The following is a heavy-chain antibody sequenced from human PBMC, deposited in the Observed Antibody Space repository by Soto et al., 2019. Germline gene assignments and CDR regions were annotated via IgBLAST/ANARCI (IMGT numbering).Heavy chain of an antibody. V-gene: IGHV2-5*02. CDR2: IYWDEDK. CDR1: GFSLRTRGVA. CDR3: AHRPRGYAYYLDY. J-gene: IGHJ4*02. Sequence: QITLKESGPTLVKPTQTLTLTCTFSGFSLRTRGVAVSGFRQPPGKALEWLALIYWDEDKWYSPSLKSRLTITDDTSKNQVVLSLTNMDPLDTATYYCAHRPRGYAYYLDYWGQGTLVTVSS. D-gene: IGHD5-12*01.